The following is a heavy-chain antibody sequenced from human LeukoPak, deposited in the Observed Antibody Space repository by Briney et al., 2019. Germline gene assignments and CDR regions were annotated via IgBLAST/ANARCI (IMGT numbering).Heavy chain of an antibody. V-gene: IGHV3-23*01. J-gene: IGHJ4*02. D-gene: IGHD3-9*01. Sequence: PGGSLRLSCAASELTFSNYAMSWVRQAPGKGLEWVSAISDSGGSTYYADSVKGRFTISRDNSKNTLYLQMNSLRAEDTAVYYCAKDQLYYDILTGYQVQYYFDYWGQGTLVTVSS. CDR1: ELTFSNYA. CDR2: ISDSGGST. CDR3: AKDQLYYDILTGYQVQYYFDY.